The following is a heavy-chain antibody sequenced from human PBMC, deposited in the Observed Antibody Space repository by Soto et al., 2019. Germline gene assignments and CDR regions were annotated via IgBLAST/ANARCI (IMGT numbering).Heavy chain of an antibody. CDR1: GYTFITYG. CDR3: VREVQSCDDITFGY. Sequence: QVQLVQSGAEVKKPGASVKVSCKASGYTFITYGISWVRQAPGQGLEWMGWMSAYNGNTNYAQKLQDRVTMTRDTSATTAYMELRSLRSDDTAVYYCVREVQSCDDITFGYWGQGTLVTVSS. J-gene: IGHJ4*02. V-gene: IGHV1-18*01. D-gene: IGHD1-1*01. CDR2: MSAYNGNT.